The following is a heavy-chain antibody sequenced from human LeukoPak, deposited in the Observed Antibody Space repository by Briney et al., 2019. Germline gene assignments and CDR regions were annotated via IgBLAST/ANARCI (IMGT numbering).Heavy chain of an antibody. CDR1: GFTFSSYA. J-gene: IGHJ4*02. CDR2: ISGSGGST. CDR3: AKADVFYDFWSGYYPYFDY. D-gene: IGHD3-3*01. Sequence: GGSLRLYCAASGFTFSSYAMTWVRQAPGKGLEWVSAISGSGGSTYYADSVKGRFAISRDNSKNTLYLQMNSLRAEDTAVYYCAKADVFYDFWSGYYPYFDYWGQGTLVTVSS. V-gene: IGHV3-23*01.